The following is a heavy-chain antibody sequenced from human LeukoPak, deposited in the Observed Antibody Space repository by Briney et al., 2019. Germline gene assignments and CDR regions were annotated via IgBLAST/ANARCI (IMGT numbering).Heavy chain of an antibody. CDR2: ISWNSGSI. J-gene: IGHJ3*02. CDR1: GFTFDDYA. V-gene: IGHV3-9*01. D-gene: IGHD5-18*01. Sequence: PGGSLRLSCAASGFTFDDYAMHWVRQAPGKGLEWVSGISWNSGSIGYADSVKGRFTISRDNAKNSLYLQMNSLRAEDTALYYCAKDSDGGLHTAMVCCAFDIWGQGTMVTVSS. CDR3: AKDSDGGLHTAMVCCAFDI.